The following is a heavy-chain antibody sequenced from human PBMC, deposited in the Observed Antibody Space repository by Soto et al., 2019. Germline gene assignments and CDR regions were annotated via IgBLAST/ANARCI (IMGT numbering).Heavy chain of an antibody. CDR3: ARGGRRDPFDP. J-gene: IGHJ5*02. CDR2: IIPIFGTA. V-gene: IGHV1-69*13. CDR1: GGPFSSYA. Sequence: GASVKVSCKASGGPFSSYAISWVRQAPGQGLEWMGGIIPIFGTANYAQKFQGRVTITADESTSTAYMELSSLRSEDTAVYYCARGGRRDPFDPWGQGTLVTVSS.